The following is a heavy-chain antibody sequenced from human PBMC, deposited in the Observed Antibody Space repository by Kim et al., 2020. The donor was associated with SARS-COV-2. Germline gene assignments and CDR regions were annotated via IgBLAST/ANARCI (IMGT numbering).Heavy chain of an antibody. CDR2: IYPGDSDT. D-gene: IGHD1-1*01. Sequence: GESLKISCKGSGYSFTSYWIGWVRQMPGKGLEWMGIIYPGDSDTRYIPSFQGQVTISADKSISTAYLQWSSLKASDTAMYYCARRRNRNDPYDAFDIWGQGTMVTVSS. CDR3: ARRRNRNDPYDAFDI. CDR1: GYSFTSYW. J-gene: IGHJ3*02. V-gene: IGHV5-51*01.